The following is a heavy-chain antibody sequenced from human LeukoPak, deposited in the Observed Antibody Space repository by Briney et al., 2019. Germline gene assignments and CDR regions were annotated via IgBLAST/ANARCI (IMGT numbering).Heavy chain of an antibody. CDR2: ISGSRGST. CDR1: GFTFDDYA. V-gene: IGHV3-23*01. J-gene: IGHJ6*03. D-gene: IGHD3-3*01. Sequence: GGSLRLSCAASGFTFDDYAMHWVRQAPGKGLEWVSAISGSRGSTYYADSVKGRFTISRDNSKNTLYLQMNSLRAEDTAVYYCATNLYDFWSGYYTNYYYYMDVWGKGTTVTVSS. CDR3: ATNLYDFWSGYYTNYYYYMDV.